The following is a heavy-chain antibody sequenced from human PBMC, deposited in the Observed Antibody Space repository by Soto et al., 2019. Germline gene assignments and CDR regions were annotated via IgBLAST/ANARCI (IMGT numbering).Heavy chain of an antibody. D-gene: IGHD3-22*01. CDR1: GGSISSSNW. V-gene: IGHV4-4*02. Sequence: QVQLQESGPGLVKPSGTLSLTCAVSGGSISSSNWWSWVRQPPGKGLEWIGEIYHSGSTNYNPSLKSRVTISVDKSKNQCSLKLSSVPAADTAVYYCARGYYYDSSGYYYGPAPAKYDFDYWGQGTLVTVSS. CDR2: IYHSGST. J-gene: IGHJ4*02. CDR3: ARGYYYDSSGYYYGPAPAKYDFDY.